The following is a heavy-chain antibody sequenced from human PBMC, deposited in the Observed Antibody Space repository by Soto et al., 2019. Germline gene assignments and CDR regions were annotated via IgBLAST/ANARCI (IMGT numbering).Heavy chain of an antibody. D-gene: IGHD6-13*01. Sequence: GGSLRLSCAASGFTFDDYAMHWVRQAPGKGLEWVSGISWNSGSIGYADSVKGRFTISRDNAKNSLYLQMNSLRAEDTALYYCAKEEAAAGLKEVGGLDYWGQGTLVTVSS. J-gene: IGHJ4*02. CDR2: ISWNSGSI. V-gene: IGHV3-9*01. CDR1: GFTFDDYA. CDR3: AKEEAAAGLKEVGGLDY.